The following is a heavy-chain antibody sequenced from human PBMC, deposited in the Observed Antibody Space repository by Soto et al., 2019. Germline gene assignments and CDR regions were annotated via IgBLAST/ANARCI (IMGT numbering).Heavy chain of an antibody. Sequence: EVQLVESGGGLVKPGGSLRLSCAASGLTLSGSWMNWVRKAPGKGLVWVSRINGDGSGTSYAAFVKGRFTISRDDAKNTLFLQMNGLRAEDTAVYYCARGIFGSGTANDYWGQGTLVTVSS. J-gene: IGHJ4*02. D-gene: IGHD3-10*01. CDR1: GLTLSGSW. CDR2: INGDGSGT. CDR3: ARGIFGSGTANDY. V-gene: IGHV3-74*01.